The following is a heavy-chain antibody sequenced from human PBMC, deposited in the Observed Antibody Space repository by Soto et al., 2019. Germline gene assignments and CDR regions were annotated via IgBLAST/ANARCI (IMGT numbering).Heavy chain of an antibody. J-gene: IGHJ6*02. V-gene: IGHV3-48*01. CDR2: ISSSSSTI. CDR1: GFTFSSYS. CDR3: ARVIQDGSPTYYYGSGSPDYYYYGMDV. Sequence: GGSLRLSCAASGFTFSSYSMNWVRQAPGKGLEWVSYISSSSSTIYYADSVKGRFTISRDNAKNSLYLQMNSLRAEDTAVYYCARVIQDGSPTYYYGSGSPDYYYYGMDVWGQGTTVTVSS. D-gene: IGHD3-10*01.